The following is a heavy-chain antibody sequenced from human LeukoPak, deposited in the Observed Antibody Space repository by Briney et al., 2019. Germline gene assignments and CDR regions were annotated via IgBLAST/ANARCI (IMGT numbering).Heavy chain of an antibody. Sequence: SETLSLTCTVSGGTINNYYWSWIRQPPGKALEWMGYFYDSGNTKFNPSLKSRVTISVDASNNQFSLKLSSVTAADTAMYYCARGPPYSSSWPQNYYYYMDVWGEGTTVTVSS. CDR2: FYDSGNT. D-gene: IGHD6-13*01. CDR3: ARGPPYSSSWPQNYYYYMDV. CDR1: GGTINNYY. V-gene: IGHV4-59*01. J-gene: IGHJ6*03.